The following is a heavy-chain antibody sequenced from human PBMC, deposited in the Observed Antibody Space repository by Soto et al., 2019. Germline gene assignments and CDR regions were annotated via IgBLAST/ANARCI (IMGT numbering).Heavy chain of an antibody. CDR3: ARDPPNVGPYYHGLDV. CDR2: IYMDGST. V-gene: IGHV3-53*01. CDR1: GFNVGDNY. Sequence: EVQLVESGGGLIQPGGSLRLSCAASGFNVGDNYMNWVRQAPGKGLEWVSIIYMDGSTFYGDFVKGRFSISRDSSKNTVYLQLNSLRAEDTAVYYCARDPPNVGPYYHGLDVWGQGTTVTVSS. J-gene: IGHJ6*02. D-gene: IGHD3-10*01.